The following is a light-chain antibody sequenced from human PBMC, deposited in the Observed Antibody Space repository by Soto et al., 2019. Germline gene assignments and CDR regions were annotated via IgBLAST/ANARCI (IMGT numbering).Light chain of an antibody. V-gene: IGKV3-11*01. CDR1: QSVSSY. Sequence: IVLTQSAATLSLSLGERATLSCRASQSVSSYLAWYQQKPGRAPRLLIFDTSNRATGIPARFSGSGSATDFTLTISSLEPEDFAVYYCQQRSNWPWTFGQRTKVDIK. CDR2: DTS. J-gene: IGKJ1*01. CDR3: QQRSNWPWT.